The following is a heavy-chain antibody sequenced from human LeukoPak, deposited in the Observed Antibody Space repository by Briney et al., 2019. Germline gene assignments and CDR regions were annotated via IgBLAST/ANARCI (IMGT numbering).Heavy chain of an antibody. V-gene: IGHV1-46*01. J-gene: IGHJ4*02. CDR2: INPSGGTT. Sequence: ASVKVSCKASGDTFTSCYMHWVRQAPGQGLEWLGIINPSGGTTNYAQKFQGRVTMTSDTSTSTVYMELSSLRSEDTAVYYCARGGSGNYYTLNFDYWGQGTLVTVSS. CDR3: ARGGSGNYYTLNFDY. CDR1: GDTFTSCY. D-gene: IGHD3-10*01.